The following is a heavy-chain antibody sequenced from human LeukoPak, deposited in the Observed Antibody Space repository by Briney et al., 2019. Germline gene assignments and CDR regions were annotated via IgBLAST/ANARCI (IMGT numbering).Heavy chain of an antibody. CDR3: ARDSSEGVVVIHYYMYV. Sequence: PGGSLRPSCAASGFTFSSYEMNWVRQAPGKGLEWVSYISSSGSTIYYADSVKGRFTISRDNAKNSLHLQMNSLRAEDTAVYYCARDSSEGVVVIHYYMYVWGKGTTVTISS. D-gene: IGHD3-22*01. J-gene: IGHJ6*03. CDR2: ISSSGSTI. V-gene: IGHV3-48*03. CDR1: GFTFSSYE.